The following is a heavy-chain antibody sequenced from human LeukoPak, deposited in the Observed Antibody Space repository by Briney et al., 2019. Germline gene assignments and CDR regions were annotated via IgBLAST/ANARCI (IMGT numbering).Heavy chain of an antibody. J-gene: IGHJ4*02. CDR1: GYSISSGYY. CDR2: IYHSGST. CDR3: ARDFDDILTGYSSNDY. V-gene: IGHV4-38-2*02. D-gene: IGHD3-9*01. Sequence: SETLSLTCTVSGYSISSGYYWGWIRQPPGKGLEWIGGIYHSGSTYYNPSLKSRVTISVDTSKNQFSLKLSSVTAADTAVYYCARDFDDILTGYSSNDYWGQGTLVTVSS.